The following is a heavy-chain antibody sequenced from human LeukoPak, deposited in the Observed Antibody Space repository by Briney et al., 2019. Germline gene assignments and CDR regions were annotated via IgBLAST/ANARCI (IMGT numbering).Heavy chain of an antibody. CDR3: ARSSTYYYGSGSYYRTLDY. V-gene: IGHV3-21*04. CDR2: ITSDSRYM. D-gene: IGHD3-10*01. J-gene: IGHJ4*02. CDR1: GFTFSTYN. Sequence: GGSLRLSCAASGFTFSTYNMNWVRQAPGKGLEWVSSITSDSRYMYYADSVKGRFTISRDNAKNSLYLQMNSLRAEDTAVYYCARSSTYYYGSGSYYRTLDYWGQGTLVTVSS.